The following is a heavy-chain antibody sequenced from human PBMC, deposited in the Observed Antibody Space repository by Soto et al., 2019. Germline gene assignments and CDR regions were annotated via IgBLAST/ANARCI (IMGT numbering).Heavy chain of an antibody. V-gene: IGHV4-39*01. CDR1: GGSLSSGPYS. CDR2: FYYSGST. Sequence: QLQLQESGPGLVKPSETLSLTSSVSGGSLSSGPYSWGWIRQPPGKGLEWIGTFYYSGSTHYNPSLASRVTISVDTSKNQFSLKVTSVTAADTAMYYCARLGGYCSSTSCYGYYGMDVWGQGTTVTVSS. D-gene: IGHD2-2*01. J-gene: IGHJ6*02. CDR3: ARLGGYCSSTSCYGYYGMDV.